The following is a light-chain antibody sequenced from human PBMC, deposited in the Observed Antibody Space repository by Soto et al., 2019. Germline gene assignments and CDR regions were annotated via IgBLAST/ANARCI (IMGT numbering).Light chain of an antibody. CDR3: QQYNSYQYT. CDR2: DAS. J-gene: IGKJ2*01. CDR1: QSISSW. V-gene: IGKV1-5*01. Sequence: DIQMTQSPSTLSASVGDRVTITCRASQSISSWLAWYQQKPGKAPKLLIYDASSLESGVPSRFSGSGSGTEFTLTISSLQPDDFATYYYQQYNSYQYTFGQGTKLETK.